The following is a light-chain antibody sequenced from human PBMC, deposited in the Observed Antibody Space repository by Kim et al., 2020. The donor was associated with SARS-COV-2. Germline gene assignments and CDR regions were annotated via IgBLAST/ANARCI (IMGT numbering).Light chain of an antibody. CDR3: QQRSNWPLT. V-gene: IGKV3-11*01. CDR2: DAS. J-gene: IGKJ4*01. Sequence: PGERATLSCRASQSVSSYLAWYQQKPGQAPRLLIYDASNRATGIPARFSGSGSGTDFTLTLSSLQTEDFTVYYCQQRSNWPLTFGGGTKVDI. CDR1: QSVSSY.